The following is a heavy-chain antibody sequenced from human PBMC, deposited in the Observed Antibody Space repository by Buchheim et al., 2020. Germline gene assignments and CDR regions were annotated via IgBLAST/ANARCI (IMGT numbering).Heavy chain of an antibody. D-gene: IGHD1/OR15-1a*01. CDR3: AKDQHGEQRPIYYYYYYGMDV. V-gene: IGHV3-30*18. CDR2: ISYDGSNK. CDR1: GFTFSSYG. J-gene: IGHJ6*02. Sequence: QVQLVESGGGVVQPGRSLRLSCAASGFTFSSYGMHWVRQAPGKGLEWVAVISYDGSNKYYADSVKGRFTISRDNSKNTLYLQMNSLRAEDTAVYYCAKDQHGEQRPIYYYYYYGMDVWGQGTT.